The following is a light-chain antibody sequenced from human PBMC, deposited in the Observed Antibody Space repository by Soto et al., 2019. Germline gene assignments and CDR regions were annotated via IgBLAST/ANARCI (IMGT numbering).Light chain of an antibody. J-gene: IGKJ3*01. Sequence: DIVMTQSPDSLAVSLGERATINCRSSQSVLYSVSNKNYLAWYQQKPGQPPKLLIYWASTREFGVPDRFSGSGSGTDFTLTISSLQAEDVAVYFCQQYNSIPPTFGPGTKVDIK. CDR2: WAS. V-gene: IGKV4-1*01. CDR3: QQYNSIPPT. CDR1: QSVLYSVSNKNY.